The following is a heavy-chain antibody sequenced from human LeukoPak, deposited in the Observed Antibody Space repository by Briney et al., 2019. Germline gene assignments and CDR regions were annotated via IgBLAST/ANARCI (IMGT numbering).Heavy chain of an antibody. CDR3: ARGAPPGIAAAGTKFDP. V-gene: IGHV4-34*01. J-gene: IGHJ5*02. CDR1: GGSFSGYN. CDR2: INHSGST. D-gene: IGHD6-13*01. Sequence: PSETLSLTCAVYGGSFSGYNWSWIRQPPGKGLEWIGEINHSGSTNYNPSLKSRVTISVDASKNQFSLKLSSVTAADTAVYYCARGAPPGIAAAGTKFDPWGQGTLVTASS.